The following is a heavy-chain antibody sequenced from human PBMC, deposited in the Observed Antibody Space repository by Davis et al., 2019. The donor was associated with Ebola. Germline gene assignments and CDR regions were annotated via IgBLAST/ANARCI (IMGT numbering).Heavy chain of an antibody. CDR3: ATTQWLREFDN. D-gene: IGHD6-19*01. J-gene: IGHJ4*01. CDR2: IYDQST. Sequence: GGSLRLSCAASGFTFDDYAMSWVRQAQGKGLEWVSVIYDQSTAYADAVRGRFIIASDKSNNTLYLEMSSLRVDDTAVYYCATTQWLREFDNWGQGTLVTVSS. CDR1: GFTFDDYA. V-gene: IGHV3-20*04.